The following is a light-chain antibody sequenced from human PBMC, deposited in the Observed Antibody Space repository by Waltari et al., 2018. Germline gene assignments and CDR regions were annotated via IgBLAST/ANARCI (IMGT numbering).Light chain of an antibody. Sequence: IQMTQSPSTLSASVGDRVSITCRASQSINNWLAWYQQKSGKAPKLLLYKASSFESGVPSRFSGSGYGTEFTLTISSLQPDDFATYYCQQLNSFPYTFGQGTKLDIK. V-gene: IGKV1-5*03. CDR2: KAS. CDR3: QQLNSFPYT. J-gene: IGKJ2*01. CDR1: QSINNW.